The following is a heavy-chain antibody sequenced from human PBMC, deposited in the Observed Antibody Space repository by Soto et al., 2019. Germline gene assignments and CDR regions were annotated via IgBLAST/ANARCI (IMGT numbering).Heavy chain of an antibody. CDR2: IYWDDDK. D-gene: IGHD2-15*01. Sequence: SGPTLVNPTQTVTLTCTFSGFSLSTSGVGVGWIRQPPGKALEWLALIYWDDDKRYSPSLKSRLTITKDTSKNQVVLTMTNMDPVDTATYYCAHRRSYCSGGSCYSGFDYWGQGTLVTVSS. CDR1: GFSLSTSGVG. CDR3: AHRRSYCSGGSCYSGFDY. V-gene: IGHV2-5*02. J-gene: IGHJ4*02.